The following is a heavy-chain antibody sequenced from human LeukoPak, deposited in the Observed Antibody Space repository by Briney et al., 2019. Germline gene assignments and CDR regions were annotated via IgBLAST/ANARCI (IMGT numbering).Heavy chain of an antibody. Sequence: ASVKVSCKASGYTYTSYYMHWVRQGPGQGPEWMGIINPSGGSTTYAQKFQGRVTMTGDTSTSTVYMELSSLRSEDTAVYYCARDLYGSGTYPRYWGQGTLVTVSS. D-gene: IGHD3-10*01. CDR1: GYTYTSYY. CDR3: ARDLYGSGTYPRY. CDR2: INPSGGST. V-gene: IGHV1-46*01. J-gene: IGHJ4*02.